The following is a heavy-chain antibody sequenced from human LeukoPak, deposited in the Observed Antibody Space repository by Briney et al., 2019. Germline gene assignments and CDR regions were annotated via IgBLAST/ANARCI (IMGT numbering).Heavy chain of an antibody. CDR2: INSDGSST. V-gene: IGHV3-74*01. D-gene: IGHD3-3*01. CDR1: GFTFSSYW. J-gene: IGHJ6*02. Sequence: GGSLRLSCAASGFTFSSYWMHWVRQAPGKGLVWVSRINSDGSSTSYADSVKGRFTISRDNAKNTLYLQMNSLRAEDTAVYYRARDLRFLDYYYGMDVWGQGTTVTVSS. CDR3: ARDLRFLDYYYGMDV.